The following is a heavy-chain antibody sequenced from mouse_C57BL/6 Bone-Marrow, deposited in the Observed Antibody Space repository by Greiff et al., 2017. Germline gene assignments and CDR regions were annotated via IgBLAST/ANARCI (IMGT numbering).Heavy chain of an antibody. Sequence: VQLQQPGAELVKPGASVKMSCKASGYTFTSYWITWVKQRPGQGLEWIGDIYPGSGSTNYNEKFKSKATLTVDTSSSTAYMQLSSLTSEDSAVYYCARCGTVVATGDYWGQGTTLTVSS. CDR3: ARCGTVVATGDY. CDR2: IYPGSGST. J-gene: IGHJ2*01. CDR1: GYTFTSYW. V-gene: IGHV1-55*01. D-gene: IGHD1-1*01.